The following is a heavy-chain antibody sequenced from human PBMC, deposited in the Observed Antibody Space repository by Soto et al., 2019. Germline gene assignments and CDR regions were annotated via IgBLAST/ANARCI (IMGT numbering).Heavy chain of an antibody. V-gene: IGHV3-13*01. Sequence: GGSLRLSCAASGFTFSSYDMHWVRQATGKGLEWVSAIGTAGDTYYPGSVKGRFTISRENAKNSLYLQMNSLRAGDTAVYYCARGGRELRLRVMGFDIWGQGTMVTVSS. J-gene: IGHJ3*02. CDR3: ARGGRELRLRVMGFDI. CDR2: IGTAGDT. D-gene: IGHD1-7*01. CDR1: GFTFSSYD.